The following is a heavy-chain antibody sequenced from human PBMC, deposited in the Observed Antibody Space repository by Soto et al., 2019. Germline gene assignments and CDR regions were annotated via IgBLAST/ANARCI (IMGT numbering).Heavy chain of an antibody. CDR2: ISYDGSNK. Sequence: QVQLVESGGGVVQPGRSLRLSCAASGFTFSSYAMHWVRQAPGKGLEWVAVISYDGSNKYYADSVKGRFTISRDNSKNTLYLQMNSLRAEDTAVYYCANPRSVAGSYWGQGTLVTVSS. V-gene: IGHV3-30-3*01. CDR3: ANPRSVAGSY. J-gene: IGHJ4*02. CDR1: GFTFSSYA. D-gene: IGHD6-19*01.